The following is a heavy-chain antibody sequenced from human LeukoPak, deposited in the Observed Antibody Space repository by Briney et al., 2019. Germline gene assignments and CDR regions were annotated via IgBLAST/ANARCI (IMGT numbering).Heavy chain of an antibody. J-gene: IGHJ4*02. D-gene: IGHD6-6*01. V-gene: IGHV1-2*02. CDR2: INPNSGGT. CDR3: AREDSSIAAFDY. CDR1: GYTLTGYY. Sequence: GASVKVSCKASGYTLTGYYMHWVRQAPGQGLEWMGWINPNSGGTNYAQKFQGRVTMTRDTSISTAYMELSRLRSDDTAVYYCAREDSSIAAFDYWGQGTLVTVSS.